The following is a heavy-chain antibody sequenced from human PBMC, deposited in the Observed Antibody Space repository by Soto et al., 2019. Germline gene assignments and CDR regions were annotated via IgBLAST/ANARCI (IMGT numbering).Heavy chain of an antibody. J-gene: IGHJ4*02. Sequence: GGSLRLSCAASGFTFGSYGMHWVRQAPGKGLEWVAVISYDGSDKHYGESVKGRFTISRDSSGNTLYLQLNSLRPEDTAVYYCAKERTSQTSASLDSWGQGTLVTVSS. V-gene: IGHV3-30*18. CDR3: AKERTSQTSASLDS. CDR2: ISYDGSDK. D-gene: IGHD2-8*01. CDR1: GFTFGSYG.